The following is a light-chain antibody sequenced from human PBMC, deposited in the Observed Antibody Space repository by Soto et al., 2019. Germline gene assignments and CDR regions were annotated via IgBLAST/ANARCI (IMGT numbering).Light chain of an antibody. Sequence: QSVLTQPPSVSGAPGQRVTISCTGSSSNIGAGYDVHWYQQLPGTAPKLLIYGNSNRPSGVPDRLSGSTSGTSASLAITGLQAEDEADYFCQCYDSSRSGYVFGTGTKRTVL. CDR1: SSNIGAGYD. J-gene: IGLJ1*01. V-gene: IGLV1-40*01. CDR2: GNS. CDR3: QCYDSSRSGYV.